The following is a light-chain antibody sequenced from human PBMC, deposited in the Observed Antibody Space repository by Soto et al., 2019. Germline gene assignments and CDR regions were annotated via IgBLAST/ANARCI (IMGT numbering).Light chain of an antibody. CDR2: GAS. J-gene: IGKJ2*01. CDR1: QSVSSSY. V-gene: IGKV3-20*01. CDR3: QQYGTSPVA. Sequence: EIVLTHSPGTLSLSPGETATLSCRASQSVSSSYLAWYQQNPGQAPRLLIYGASSRATGIPDRFSGSGSGTDLTLTISRLGPEDVAVYYCQQYGTSPVAFGQGTKVEIK.